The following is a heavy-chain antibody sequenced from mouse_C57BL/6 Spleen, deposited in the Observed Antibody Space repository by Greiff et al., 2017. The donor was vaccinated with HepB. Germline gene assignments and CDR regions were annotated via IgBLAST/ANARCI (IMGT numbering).Heavy chain of an antibody. V-gene: IGHV1-61*01. D-gene: IGHD1-1*01. CDR1: GYTFTSYW. CDR3: ALITTVVAPVDY. CDR2: IYPSDSET. J-gene: IGHJ2*01. Sequence: VKLQQPGAELVRPGSSVKLSCKASGYTFTSYWMDWVKQRPGQGLEWIGNIYPSDSETHYNQKFKDKATLTVDKSSSTAYMQLSSLTSEDSAVYYCALITTVVAPVDYWGQGTTLTVSS.